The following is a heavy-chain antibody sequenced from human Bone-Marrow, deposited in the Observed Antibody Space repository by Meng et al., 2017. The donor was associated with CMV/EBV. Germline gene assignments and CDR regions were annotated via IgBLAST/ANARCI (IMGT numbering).Heavy chain of an antibody. D-gene: IGHD3-3*01. CDR1: GFTFSRYW. Sequence: GESLKISCEGSGFTFSRYWMHWVRQAPGKGLVWVSRVSSDGSSTTYADSVKGRSTISRDNTKNTVYLQLNSLRAEDTAVYYCARDRLSPRYDYTSASSEAIHGVDVWGQGNTVNVAS. CDR2: VSSDGSST. J-gene: IGHJ6*02. CDR3: ARDRLSPRYDYTSASSEAIHGVDV. V-gene: IGHV3-74*01.